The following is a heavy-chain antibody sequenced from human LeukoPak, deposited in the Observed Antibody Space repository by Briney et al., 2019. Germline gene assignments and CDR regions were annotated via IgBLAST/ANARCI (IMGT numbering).Heavy chain of an antibody. V-gene: IGHV4-59*01. CDR1: GDSISSYY. J-gene: IGHJ5*02. Sequence: SETLSLTCTVSGDSISSYYWSWIRQPPGKGLEWIGYIYYSGSTNYNPSLKSRVTISVDTSKNQFSLKLSSVTAADTAVYYCARNPIVGATYPSENWFDPWGQGTLVTVSS. CDR2: IYYSGST. D-gene: IGHD1-26*01. CDR3: ARNPIVGATYPSENWFDP.